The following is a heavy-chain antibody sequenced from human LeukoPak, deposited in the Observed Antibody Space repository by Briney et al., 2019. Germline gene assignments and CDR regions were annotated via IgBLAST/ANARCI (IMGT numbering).Heavy chain of an antibody. CDR2: ISAYNGNT. Sequence: ASVKVSCKASGYTFTSYGISWVRQAPGQGLEWMGWISAYNGNTNYAQKLQGRVTMTTDTSTSTAYMELRSLRSDDTAVYYCAREDYYDSSGYYYPSAFDIWGQGTMVTVSS. D-gene: IGHD3-22*01. CDR1: GYTFTSYG. J-gene: IGHJ3*02. CDR3: AREDYYDSSGYYYPSAFDI. V-gene: IGHV1-18*01.